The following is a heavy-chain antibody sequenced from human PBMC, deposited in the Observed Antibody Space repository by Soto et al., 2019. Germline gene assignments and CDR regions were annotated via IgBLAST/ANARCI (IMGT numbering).Heavy chain of an antibody. D-gene: IGHD2-8*01. CDR1: GFSFSVYG. CDR3: AKEFVLMVYAISQYYGMDV. J-gene: IGHJ6*02. CDR2: IWYDASKQ. V-gene: IGHV3-33*06. Sequence: GGSLRLSCETSGFSFSVYGMHWVRQAPGKGLEWVAVIWYDASKQFYAASVEGRFTISRDNSKNTLYLQMNSLRAEDTAVYYCAKEFVLMVYAISQYYGMDVWGQGTTVTVSS.